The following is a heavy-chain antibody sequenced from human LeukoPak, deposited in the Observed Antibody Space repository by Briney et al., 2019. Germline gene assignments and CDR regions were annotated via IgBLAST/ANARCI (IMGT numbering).Heavy chain of an antibody. CDR2: ISSDGSST. V-gene: IGHV3-74*01. J-gene: IGHJ4*02. D-gene: IGHD5-12*01. Sequence: SGGSLRLSCAASGFTFSSYWMHWVRQAPGKGLVWVSRISSDGSSTSYADSVKGRFTISRDNAKNTLYLQMNSLRAEDTAVYYCARATGGYELFDYWGQGTLVTVSS. CDR1: GFTFSSYW. CDR3: ARATGGYELFDY.